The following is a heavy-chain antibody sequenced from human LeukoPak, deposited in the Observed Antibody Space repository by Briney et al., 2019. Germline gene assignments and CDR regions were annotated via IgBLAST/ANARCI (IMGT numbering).Heavy chain of an antibody. J-gene: IGHJ4*02. Sequence: GGSLRLSCVGSGFTFSNYSFNWVRQAPGRGLEWVSSISKGSGYIYQTDSVKGRFTISRDNAKNSLFLEMNSLRVEDTAVYYCVRDMGRESIFDYWGQGTLVTVSS. V-gene: IGHV3-21*01. D-gene: IGHD3-10*01. CDR1: GFTFSNYS. CDR3: VRDMGRESIFDY. CDR2: ISKGSGYI.